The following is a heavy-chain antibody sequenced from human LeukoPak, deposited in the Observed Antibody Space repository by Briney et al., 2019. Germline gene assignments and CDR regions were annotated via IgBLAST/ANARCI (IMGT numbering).Heavy chain of an antibody. CDR3: ASREAYYDSSGYYH. D-gene: IGHD3-22*01. CDR1: GYTFTGYY. J-gene: IGHJ5*02. Sequence: ASVKVSCKASGYTFTGYYMHWVRQAPGQGLEWMGWINPNSGGTNYAQKFQGRVTMTRDTSISTAYMELSRLRSDDTAVYYCASREAYYDSSGYYHWGQGTLVTVSS. CDR2: INPNSGGT. V-gene: IGHV1-2*02.